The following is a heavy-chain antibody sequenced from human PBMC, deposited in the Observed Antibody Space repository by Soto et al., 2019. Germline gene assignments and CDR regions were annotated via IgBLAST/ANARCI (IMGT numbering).Heavy chain of an antibody. J-gene: IGHJ4*02. Sequence: PWWSLRLSSSASVFTFSNAWMSWFRQAPGKGLEWVGRIKSKTDGGTTDYAAPVKGRFTISRDDSKNTLYLQMNSLKTEDTAVYYCTTVGFEIAAAGTDYWGQGTLVTV. V-gene: IGHV3-15*01. CDR1: VFTFSNAW. D-gene: IGHD6-13*01. CDR3: TTVGFEIAAAGTDY. CDR2: IKSKTDGGTT.